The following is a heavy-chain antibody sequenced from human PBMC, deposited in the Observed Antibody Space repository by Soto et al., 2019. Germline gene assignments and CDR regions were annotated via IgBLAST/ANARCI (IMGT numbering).Heavy chain of an antibody. V-gene: IGHV4-30-4*01. CDR3: ARVQAYDSSGYYYDYFDY. J-gene: IGHJ4*02. CDR1: GGSISSGDYY. Sequence: QVQLQESGPGLVKPSQTLSLTCTVSGGSISSGDYYWSWIRQPPGKGLEWIGYIYYSENTYYNPSLKSRVSTSVDTSKNHFSLKLSSVTAADTAVYYCARVQAYDSSGYYYDYFDYWGQGTLVTVSS. D-gene: IGHD3-22*01. CDR2: IYYSENT.